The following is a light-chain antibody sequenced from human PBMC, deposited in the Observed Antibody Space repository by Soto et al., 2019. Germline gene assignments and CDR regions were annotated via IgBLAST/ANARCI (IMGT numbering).Light chain of an antibody. CDR1: SSDVGRYNF. J-gene: IGLJ1*01. Sequence: QSALPQPASVSGSPGQSITISCTGTSSDVGRYNFVSWYQQHPGKAPKLMIYDVSNRPSGVSNRFSGYKSGNTASLTISGLQAEDEAAYYCSSYTGSSSLVYVFGTGTKVTVL. CDR3: SSYTGSSSLVYV. V-gene: IGLV2-14*03. CDR2: DVS.